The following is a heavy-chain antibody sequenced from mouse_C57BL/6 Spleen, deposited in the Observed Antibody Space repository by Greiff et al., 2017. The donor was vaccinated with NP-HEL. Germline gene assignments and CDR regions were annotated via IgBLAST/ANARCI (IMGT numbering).Heavy chain of an antibody. CDR2: IDPSDSYT. V-gene: IGHV1-69*01. J-gene: IGHJ2*01. CDR1: GYTFTSYW. Sequence: VQLQQPGAELVMPGASVKLSCKASGYTFTSYWMHWVKQRPGQGLEWIGEIDPSDSYTNYNQKFEGKSTLTVDKSSSTAYMQLSSLTSEDSAVYYCARSRDGYYDYWGQGTTLTVSS. CDR3: ARSRDGYYDY. D-gene: IGHD2-3*01.